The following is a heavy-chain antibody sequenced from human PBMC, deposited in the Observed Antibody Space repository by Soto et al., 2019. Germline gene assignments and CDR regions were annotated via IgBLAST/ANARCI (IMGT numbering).Heavy chain of an antibody. Sequence: EVQLVESGGGLVQPGGSLRLSCAASGFTVNNYWMTWVRQAPGKGLEWVANIKQDGSARYYVDSVKGRFTISRDNAKNSLYLQMDRLPVAGTAVYCCARWGSGGTKVDIWGQGTMVAVSS. D-gene: IGHD5-12*01. V-gene: IGHV3-7*01. CDR1: GFTVNNYW. J-gene: IGHJ3*01. CDR3: ARWGSGGTKVDI. CDR2: IKQDGSAR.